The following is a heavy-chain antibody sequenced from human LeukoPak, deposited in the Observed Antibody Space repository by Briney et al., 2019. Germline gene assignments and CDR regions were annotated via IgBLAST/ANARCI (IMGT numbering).Heavy chain of an antibody. CDR3: LRGDRRDY. CDR1: GFTFNTYS. Sequence: GRSLRLSCEASGFTFNTYSMNWARQAPGKGLEWVSSIDSSGGYMFYADSVKGRFIISRDNAKDSLYLQMNSLRVEDTAVYYCLRGDRRDYWGQGTLVTVSS. J-gene: IGHJ4*02. CDR2: IDSSGGYM. V-gene: IGHV3-21*06.